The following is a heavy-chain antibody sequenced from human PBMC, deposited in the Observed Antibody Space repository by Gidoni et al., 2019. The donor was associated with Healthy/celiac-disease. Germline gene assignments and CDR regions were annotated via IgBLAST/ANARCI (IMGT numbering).Heavy chain of an antibody. J-gene: IGHJ4*02. D-gene: IGHD3-22*01. CDR3: TGRFYYDSSGYLYTFFDY. Sequence: EVQLVESGGGLVKPGGSLRLSCAASGFTFSNAWMSWVRQAPGKGLEWVGRIKSKTDGGTTDYAAPVKGRFTISRDDSKNTLYLQMNSLKTEDTAVYYCTGRFYYDSSGYLYTFFDYWGQGTLVTVSS. CDR2: IKSKTDGGTT. V-gene: IGHV3-15*01. CDR1: GFTFSNAW.